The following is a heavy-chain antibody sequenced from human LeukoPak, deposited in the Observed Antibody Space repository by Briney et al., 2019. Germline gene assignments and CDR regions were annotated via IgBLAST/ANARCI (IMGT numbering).Heavy chain of an antibody. Sequence: PSETLSLTCTVSGGSISSNSYYWGWIRQPPGKGLEWIGSIYYSGSTYYNPSLKSRVTISVDTSKNQFSLKLSSVTAADTAVYYCARDDYGDCWFDPWGQGTLVTVSS. D-gene: IGHD4-17*01. CDR3: ARDDYGDCWFDP. CDR1: GGSISSNSYY. V-gene: IGHV4-39*07. J-gene: IGHJ5*02. CDR2: IYYSGST.